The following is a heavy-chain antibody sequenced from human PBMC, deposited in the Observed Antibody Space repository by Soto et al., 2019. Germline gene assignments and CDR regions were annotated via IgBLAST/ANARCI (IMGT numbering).Heavy chain of an antibody. D-gene: IGHD2-2*02. Sequence: GESLKISCKGSGYSFTSYWIGWVRQMPGKGLEWMGIIYPGDSDTRYSPSFQGQVTISADKSISTAYLQWSSLKASDTAMYYCARALGYCSSTSCYTGAGYGMDVWGQGTTVTV. V-gene: IGHV5-51*01. CDR1: GYSFTSYW. CDR2: IYPGDSDT. CDR3: ARALGYCSSTSCYTGAGYGMDV. J-gene: IGHJ6*02.